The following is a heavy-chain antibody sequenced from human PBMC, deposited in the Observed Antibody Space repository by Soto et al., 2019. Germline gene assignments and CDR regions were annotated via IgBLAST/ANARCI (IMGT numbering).Heavy chain of an antibody. CDR1: GFTFTSSA. V-gene: IGHV1-58*02. D-gene: IGHD2-2*01. J-gene: IGHJ4*02. CDR3: AAVGEYCSSTSCNPIDY. Sequence: ASVKVSCKASGFTFTSSAMQWVRQARGQRLEWIGWIVVGSGNTNYAQKFQERVTITRDMSTSTAYMELSSLRSEDTDVYYCAAVGEYCSSTSCNPIDYWGQGTLVTVSS. CDR2: IVVGSGNT.